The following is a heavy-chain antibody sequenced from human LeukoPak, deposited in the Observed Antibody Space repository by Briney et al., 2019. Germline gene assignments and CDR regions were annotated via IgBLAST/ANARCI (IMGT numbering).Heavy chain of an antibody. CDR2: INPSGGST. V-gene: IGHV1-46*01. CDR3: ARGSPPGWEQWLVDFDY. D-gene: IGHD6-19*01. CDR1: GYTFTSYY. Sequence: ASVKVSCTASGYTFTSYYMHWVRQAPGQGLEWMGIINPSGGSTSYAQKSQGRVTMTRDTSTSTVYMELSSLRSEDTAVYYCARGSPPGWEQWLVDFDYWGQGTLVTVSS. J-gene: IGHJ4*02.